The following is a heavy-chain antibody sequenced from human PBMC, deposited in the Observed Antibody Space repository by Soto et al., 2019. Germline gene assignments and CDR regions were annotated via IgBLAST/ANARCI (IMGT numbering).Heavy chain of an antibody. V-gene: IGHV1-69*01. J-gene: IGHJ4*02. CDR3: AREGVSGGY. D-gene: IGHD3-10*01. CDR2: IIAIFGTA. CDR1: GGTLSSYA. Sequence: QVQLVQSGAEVKKPGSSVKVYCSASGGTLSSYAISWVRQTPGQGLEWMGGIIAIFGTANYVQKFQGRVTISADEAKSTAHKELSSVGSEDTAVYYRAREGVSGGYWGQGTLVTVSS.